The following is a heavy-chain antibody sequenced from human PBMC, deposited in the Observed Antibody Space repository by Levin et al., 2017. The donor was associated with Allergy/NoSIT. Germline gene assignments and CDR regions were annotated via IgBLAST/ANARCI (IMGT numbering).Heavy chain of an antibody. CDR1: GFSFSSYG. CDR2: ITSDGSSK. J-gene: IGHJ6*02. V-gene: IGHV3-30*18. Sequence: GGSLRLSCAASGFSFSSYGIHWVRQAPGKGLEWVALITSDGSSKFFADSVKGRFTISRDNSKNTLHLQMSSLRPEDTAVYYCAKGGDMDVWGQGTTVTVSS. D-gene: IGHD3-10*01. CDR3: AKGGDMDV.